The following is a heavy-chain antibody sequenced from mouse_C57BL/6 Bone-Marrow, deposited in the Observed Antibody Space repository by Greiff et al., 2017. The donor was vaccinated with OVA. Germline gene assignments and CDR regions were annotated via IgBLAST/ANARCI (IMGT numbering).Heavy chain of an antibody. V-gene: IGHV2-2*01. J-gene: IGHJ4*01. CDR1: GFSLTSYG. CDR3: ARKKNYYGRDYYAMDY. CDR2: IWSGGST. D-gene: IGHD1-1*01. Sequence: QVQLQQSGPGLVQPSQSLSITCTVSGFSLTSYGVHWVRQSPGKGLEWLGVIWSGGSTDYNAAFISRLSISKDNSKSQVFFKMNSLQADDTAIYYCARKKNYYGRDYYAMDYWGQGTSVTVSS.